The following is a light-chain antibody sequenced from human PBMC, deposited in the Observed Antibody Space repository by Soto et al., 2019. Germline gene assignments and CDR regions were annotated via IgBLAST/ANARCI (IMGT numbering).Light chain of an antibody. J-gene: IGLJ2*01. CDR2: DNN. CDR3: GTWDSSLSAGVV. CDR1: TSNIENNY. V-gene: IGLV1-51*01. Sequence: QSVLTQPPSVSAAPGQKVTISCSGSTSNIENNYVSWYQQLQGTAPKLLIYDNNKRPSGIPDRFSGFKSGTSATLGITGLQTGDEAIYYCGTWDSSLSAGVVFGGGTKLTVL.